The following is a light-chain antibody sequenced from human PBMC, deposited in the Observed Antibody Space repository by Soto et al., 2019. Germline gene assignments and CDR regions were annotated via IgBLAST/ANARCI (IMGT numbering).Light chain of an antibody. CDR2: GAS. V-gene: IGKV3-15*01. Sequence: ERVMTQSPATLSVSPGERATLSCRASQSVSSNLAWYQQKPGQAPRLLIYGASTRAAGIPARFSGSGSGTEFTLTISSLQSEDFAVYYCQQYNNWPSWTFGQGNKVDIK. J-gene: IGKJ1*01. CDR1: QSVSSN. CDR3: QQYNNWPSWT.